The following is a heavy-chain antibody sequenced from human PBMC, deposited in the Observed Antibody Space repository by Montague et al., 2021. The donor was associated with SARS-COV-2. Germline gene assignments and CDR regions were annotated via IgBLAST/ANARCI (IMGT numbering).Heavy chain of an antibody. J-gene: IGHJ5*02. V-gene: IGHV3-21*01. D-gene: IGHD6-19*01. Sequence: SLRLSCAASGFTSSSYYMNWVRQAPGKGLEWVSSISGSSSYIYYADSVKGRFTISRDNAKNSLYLQMNSLRAEDTAVYYCARDLPSFFLGIAVAGPFDPWGQGTLVTVSS. CDR2: ISGSSSYI. CDR3: ARDLPSFFLGIAVAGPFDP. CDR1: GFTSSSYY.